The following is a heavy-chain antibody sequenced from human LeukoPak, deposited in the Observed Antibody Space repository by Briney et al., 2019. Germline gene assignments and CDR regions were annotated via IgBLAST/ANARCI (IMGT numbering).Heavy chain of an antibody. CDR1: GGSISSSSYY. CDR3: ARLATRNHYYFDY. CDR2: IYTSGST. D-gene: IGHD1-14*01. V-gene: IGHV4-61*02. J-gene: IGHJ4*02. Sequence: SSETLSLTCTVSGGSISSSSYYWSWIRQPAGKGLEWIGRIYTSGSTNYNPSLKSRVTMSVDTSKNQFSLKLSSVTAADTAVYYCARLATRNHYYFDYWGQGTLVTVSS.